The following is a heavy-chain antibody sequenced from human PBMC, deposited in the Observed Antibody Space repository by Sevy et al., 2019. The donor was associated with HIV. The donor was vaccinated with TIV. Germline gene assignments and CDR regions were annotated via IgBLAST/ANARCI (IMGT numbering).Heavy chain of an antibody. CDR2: IKSKTDGGTT. D-gene: IGHD6-19*01. J-gene: IGHJ4*02. V-gene: IGHV3-15*01. CDR1: GFTFSNAW. Sequence: GGSLRLSCAASGFTFSNAWMSWVRLAPGKGLEWVGRIKSKTDGGTTDYAAPVKGRFTISRDDSKNTLYLQMNSLKTEDTAVYYCTTVPGIAVAGVIDYWGQGTLVTVSS. CDR3: TTVPGIAVAGVIDY.